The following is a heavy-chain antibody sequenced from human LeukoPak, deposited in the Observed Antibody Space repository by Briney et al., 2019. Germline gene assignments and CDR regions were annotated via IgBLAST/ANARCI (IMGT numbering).Heavy chain of an antibody. D-gene: IGHD2-15*01. Sequence: PGGSLRLSCAASGFTFSSYSMNWVRQAPGKGLEWVSSISSSSSYIYYADSVKGRFTISRDNAKNSLYLQMNSLRAEDTAVYYCARDADAYIVVVVDFGIGAFDIWGQGTMVTVSS. CDR1: GFTFSSYS. V-gene: IGHV3-21*01. CDR3: ARDADAYIVVVVDFGIGAFDI. J-gene: IGHJ3*02. CDR2: ISSSSSYI.